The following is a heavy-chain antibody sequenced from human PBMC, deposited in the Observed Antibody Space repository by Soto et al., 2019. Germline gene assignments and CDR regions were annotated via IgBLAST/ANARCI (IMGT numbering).Heavy chain of an antibody. CDR3: ARGRLDPIYDILTQYYFDY. V-gene: IGHV4-59*01. CDR1: GGSISSYY. Sequence: ASETLSLTCTVSGGSISSYYWSWIRQPPGKGLEWIGYIYYSGSTNYNPSLKSRVTISVDTSKNQFSLKLSSVTAADTAVYYCARGRLDPIYDILTQYYFDYWGQGTLVTVSS. J-gene: IGHJ4*02. CDR2: IYYSGST. D-gene: IGHD3-9*01.